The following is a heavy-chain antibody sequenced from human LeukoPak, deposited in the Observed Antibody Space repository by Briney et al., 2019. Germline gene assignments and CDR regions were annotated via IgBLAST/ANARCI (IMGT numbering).Heavy chain of an antibody. CDR2: IKQDGSEK. J-gene: IGHJ4*02. D-gene: IGHD6-13*01. V-gene: IGHV3-7*01. Sequence: GGSLRLSCAASGFTFSSYWMSWVRQAPGKGLEWVANIKQDGSEKYYVDSVKGRFTISRDNAKNSLYLQMNSLRAEDTAVYYCARDAYTKLAAAGAQADYWGQGTLVTVSS. CDR1: GFTFSSYW. CDR3: ARDAYTKLAAAGAQADY.